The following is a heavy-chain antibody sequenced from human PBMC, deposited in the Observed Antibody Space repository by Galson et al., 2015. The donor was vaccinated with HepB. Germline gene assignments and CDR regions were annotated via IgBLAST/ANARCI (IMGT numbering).Heavy chain of an antibody. V-gene: IGHV1-69*01. CDR2: IIPKLRAT. J-gene: IGHJ6*02. CDR1: GGIFGTYV. Sequence: VKVSCKVSGGIFGTYVINWVRQAPGQGLQWMGGIIPKLRATNYAQVFEGRVTISADESTSTAYMTLSSLRSDDTAIYYCARGIHCSSVNCYTVGHRYGTDVWGQGTTVTVSS. CDR3: ARGIHCSSVNCYTVGHRYGTDV. D-gene: IGHD2-2*01.